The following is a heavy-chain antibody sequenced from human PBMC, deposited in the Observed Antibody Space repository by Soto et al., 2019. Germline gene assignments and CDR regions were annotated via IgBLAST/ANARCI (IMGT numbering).Heavy chain of an antibody. V-gene: IGHV4-34*01. Sequence: SETLSLTCAVYGGSFSGYYWSWIRQPPGKGLEWIGEINHSGSTNYNPSLKSRVTISVDTSKNQFSLKLSSVTAADTAVYYCARRSVAAAGNYWGQGTLVTVSS. CDR3: ARRSVAAAGNY. CDR2: INHSGST. J-gene: IGHJ4*02. CDR1: GGSFSGYY. D-gene: IGHD6-13*01.